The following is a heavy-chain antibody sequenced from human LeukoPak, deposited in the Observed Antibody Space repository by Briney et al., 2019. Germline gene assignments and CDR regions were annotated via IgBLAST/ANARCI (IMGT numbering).Heavy chain of an antibody. CDR3: ARGNYYDFWSGYYWNYYYYYYMDV. CDR1: GDSVSSNSAA. CDR2: TYYRSKWYN. D-gene: IGHD3-3*01. Sequence: SQTLSLTCAISGDSVSSNSAAWNWIRQSPSRGLEWLGRTYYRSKWYNDYAVSVKSRITINPDTSKNQFSLKLSSVTAADTAVYYCARGNYYDFWSGYYWNYYYYYYMDVWGKGTTVTVSS. J-gene: IGHJ6*03. V-gene: IGHV6-1*01.